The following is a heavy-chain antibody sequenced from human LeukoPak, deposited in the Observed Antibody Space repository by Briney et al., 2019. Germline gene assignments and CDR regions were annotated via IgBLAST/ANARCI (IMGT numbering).Heavy chain of an antibody. CDR1: GSTFSSYW. V-gene: IGHV3-7*01. Sequence: GGSLRLSCAASGSTFSSYWMSWVRQAPGKGLEWVADIKQDGSKKYYVDSVKGRFTISRDNAKNSLYLQMNSLRAEDTAVYYCARDPGGYSNDGGYYYYYGMDVWGRGTTVTVSS. D-gene: IGHD4-11*01. CDR3: ARDPGGYSNDGGYYYYYGMDV. CDR2: IKQDGSKK. J-gene: IGHJ6*02.